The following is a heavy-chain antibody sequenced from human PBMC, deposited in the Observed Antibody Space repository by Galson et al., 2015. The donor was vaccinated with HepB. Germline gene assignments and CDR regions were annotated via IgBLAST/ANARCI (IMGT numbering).Heavy chain of an antibody. Sequence: SVKVSCKVSGYTLTELSMHWVRQAPGKGLEWTGGFDPEDGETIYAQKFQGRVTMTEDTSTDTAYMELSSLRSEDTAVYYCATAGYSYALKYYFDYWGQGTLVTVSS. CDR1: GYTLTELS. D-gene: IGHD5-18*01. V-gene: IGHV1-24*01. CDR2: FDPEDGET. CDR3: ATAGYSYALKYYFDY. J-gene: IGHJ4*02.